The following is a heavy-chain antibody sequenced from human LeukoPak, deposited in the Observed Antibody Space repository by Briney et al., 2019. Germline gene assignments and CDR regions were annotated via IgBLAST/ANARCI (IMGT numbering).Heavy chain of an antibody. J-gene: IGHJ4*02. Sequence: ASVKVSCKASGYTFTGYYMHWVRQAPGQGLEWMGWINPKSGGTNYAQKFRGRVTMTRDTSISTAYMELSGLRSDDTAVYYCARDSGLGPTWHPFDHWGQGTPVTVSS. CDR3: ARDSGLGPTWHPFDH. V-gene: IGHV1-2*02. D-gene: IGHD3-10*01. CDR1: GYTFTGYY. CDR2: INPKSGGT.